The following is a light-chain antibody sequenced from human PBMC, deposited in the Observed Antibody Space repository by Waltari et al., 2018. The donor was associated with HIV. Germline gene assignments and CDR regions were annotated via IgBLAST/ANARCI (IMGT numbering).Light chain of an antibody. J-gene: IGLJ3*02. V-gene: IGLV1-47*01. CDR1: TSNIGKNY. Sequence: QSVLTQPPSTSGTPGQRVVISCSGSTSNIGKNYVCWYRQFPGTGPKLHLYRNNQRPSGVPDRFSGSKSGTAASLAISGLRSEDEADYFCAVWDDSLSGLWVFGGGTKLTVL. CDR3: AVWDDSLSGLWV. CDR2: RNN.